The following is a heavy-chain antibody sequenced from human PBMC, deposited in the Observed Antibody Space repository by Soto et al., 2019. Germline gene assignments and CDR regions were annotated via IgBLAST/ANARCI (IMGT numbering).Heavy chain of an antibody. CDR2: INPSSGGT. V-gene: IGHV1-2*06. D-gene: IGHD3-9*01. CDR1: GYTFTDYY. CDR3: ARDRRALAPFDGLAA. Sequence: GASVKVSCKVSGYTFTDYYMHWLRQAPGQGPEWMGRINPSSGGTFYAQKFQGRVTMTSDASMTTAFLEVTSLTSDDAAVYYCARDRRALAPFDGLAAWGQGTSVTVPQ. J-gene: IGHJ5*01.